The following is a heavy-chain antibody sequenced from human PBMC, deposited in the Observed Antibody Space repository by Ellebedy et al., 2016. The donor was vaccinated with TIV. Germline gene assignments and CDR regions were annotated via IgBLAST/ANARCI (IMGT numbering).Heavy chain of an antibody. CDR3: ARGINSAFDI. CDR2: TYYRSKWDN. Sequence: SQTLSLTCAISGDSVSSNGIAWNWIRQSPSRGLEWLGRTYYRSKWDNAYAVSVRGRITISLDTSKNQFSLQLNSVTPEDTAVYYCARGINSAFDIWGQGTVVTVSS. CDR1: GDSVSSNGIA. V-gene: IGHV6-1*01. J-gene: IGHJ3*02. D-gene: IGHD6-13*01.